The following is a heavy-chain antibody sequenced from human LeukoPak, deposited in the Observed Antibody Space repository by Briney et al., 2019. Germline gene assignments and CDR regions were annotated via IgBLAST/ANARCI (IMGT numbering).Heavy chain of an antibody. D-gene: IGHD5-24*01. CDR1: GFTFSSYS. CDR2: ISISSSYI. CDR3: ASRDGYGP. Sequence: GGSLRLACAASGFTFSSYSMNWVRQAPGKGREWVSSISISSSYISYADSVNGRFTISRDNAKNPLYLQMNSLRAEDTAVYYCASRDGYGPWGQGTLVTVSS. J-gene: IGHJ5*02. V-gene: IGHV3-21*01.